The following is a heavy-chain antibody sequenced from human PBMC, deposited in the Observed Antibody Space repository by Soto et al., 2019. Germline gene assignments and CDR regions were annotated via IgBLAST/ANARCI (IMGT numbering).Heavy chain of an antibody. D-gene: IGHD2-2*01. CDR1: GYTFTSYG. CDR2: ISAYNGNT. CDR3: ARDDCSSTSCPLDY. V-gene: IGHV1-18*01. Sequence: QVQLVQSGAEVKKPGASVKVSCKASGYTFTSYGISWVRQAPGQGLEWRGWISAYNGNTNYAQKLQGRVTITTDTATSTAYMELRSLRSDDTAVYYCARDDCSSTSCPLDYWGQGTLVTVSS. J-gene: IGHJ4*02.